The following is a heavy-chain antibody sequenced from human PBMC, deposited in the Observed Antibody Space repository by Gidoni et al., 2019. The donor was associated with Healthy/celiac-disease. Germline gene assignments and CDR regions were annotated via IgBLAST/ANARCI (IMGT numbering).Heavy chain of an antibody. Sequence: EVQLVESGGGLVKPGGSLRLSCEASEFPVSNAWMSWVRQAPGKGLEWVGRIKSKTDGGTTDYAAHVKGRFTISRDDSKNTLYLQMNSLKTEDTAVYYCTTVGEIVATIGAFDIWGQGTMVTVSS. CDR2: IKSKTDGGTT. V-gene: IGHV3-15*01. J-gene: IGHJ3*02. CDR1: EFPVSNAW. D-gene: IGHD5-12*01. CDR3: TTVGEIVATIGAFDI.